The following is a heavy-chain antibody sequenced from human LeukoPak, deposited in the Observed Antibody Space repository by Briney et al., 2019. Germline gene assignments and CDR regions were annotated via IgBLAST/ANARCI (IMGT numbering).Heavy chain of an antibody. CDR1: GFTFSDYY. V-gene: IGHV3-11*06. J-gene: IGHJ5*02. D-gene: IGHD2-15*01. Sequence: RSGGSLRLSCAASGFTFSDYYMSWIRQAPGKGLEWVSYISSSSSYPKYADSVKGRFTISRDNAKNSLYLQINSLRAEDTAVYHCARDRYCSGGSCYGWFDPWGQGTLVTVSS. CDR2: ISSSSSYP. CDR3: ARDRYCSGGSCYGWFDP.